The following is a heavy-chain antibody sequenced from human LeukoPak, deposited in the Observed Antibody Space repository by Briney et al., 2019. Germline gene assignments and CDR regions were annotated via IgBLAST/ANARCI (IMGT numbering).Heavy chain of an antibody. Sequence: PGGSLRLSCAASGFTFDDYAMHWVRQAPGKGLEWVSGISWNSGSIGYADSVKGRFTISRDNAKNSLYLQMNSLRAEDTALYYCAKGWQWEIQGTFDYWGRGTLVTASP. J-gene: IGHJ4*02. CDR3: AKGWQWEIQGTFDY. CDR2: ISWNSGSI. CDR1: GFTFDDYA. V-gene: IGHV3-9*01. D-gene: IGHD1-26*01.